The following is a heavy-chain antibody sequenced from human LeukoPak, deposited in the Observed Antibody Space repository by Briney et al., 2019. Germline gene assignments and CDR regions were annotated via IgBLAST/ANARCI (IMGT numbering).Heavy chain of an antibody. CDR1: GFTFSDYY. J-gene: IGHJ3*02. Sequence: GGSLRLSCAASGFTFSDYYMSWIRQAPGKGLEWVSYISSSGSTIYYADSVKGRFTISRDNAKNSLYLQMNSLRAEDTAVYYCARDRDYGDYDWAFDIWGQGTMVTVSS. V-gene: IGHV3-11*04. D-gene: IGHD4-17*01. CDR3: ARDRDYGDYDWAFDI. CDR2: ISSSGSTI.